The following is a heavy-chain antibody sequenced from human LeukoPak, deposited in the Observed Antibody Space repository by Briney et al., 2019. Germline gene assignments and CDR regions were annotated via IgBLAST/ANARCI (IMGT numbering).Heavy chain of an antibody. Sequence: PGGCLRLSCAASGFTFSSYGMHWVRHAPGKGLEWVAFIRYDGSNKYYADSVKGRFTISRDNSKNTLYLQVNSLRAEDKAVYCCAKDSWGVGATPEIDKWGQGTLVTVSS. CDR3: AKDSWGVGATPEIDK. D-gene: IGHD1-26*01. CDR2: IRYDGSNK. J-gene: IGHJ4*02. CDR1: GFTFSSYG. V-gene: IGHV3-30*02.